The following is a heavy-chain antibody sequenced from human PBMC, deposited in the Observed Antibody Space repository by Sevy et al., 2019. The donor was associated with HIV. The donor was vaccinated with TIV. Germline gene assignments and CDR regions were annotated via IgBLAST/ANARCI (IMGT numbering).Heavy chain of an antibody. J-gene: IGHJ3*02. Sequence: GESLKISCAASGFSFSAYGMHWVRQAPGKGLEWVTFIRYDGSTRYYADSVKGRFTISRDNLRSTLYLEMNSLRAEETAVYYCVKGLGMVQGALLSDDTWGQGTMVTVSS. CDR1: GFSFSAYG. V-gene: IGHV3-30*02. CDR3: VKGLGMVQGALLSDDT. CDR2: IRYDGSTR. D-gene: IGHD3-10*01.